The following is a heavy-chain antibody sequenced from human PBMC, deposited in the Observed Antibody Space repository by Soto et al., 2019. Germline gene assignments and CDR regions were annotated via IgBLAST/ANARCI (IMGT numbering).Heavy chain of an antibody. Sequence: EVQLVESGGGLVQPGRSLRLSCAASGFTFDDYAMHWVRQAPGKGLEGVSGISWNSGSIGYADSVKGRFTISRDNAKNSLYMQMNSLRAEDTALYYGAKDARFGLPPETTAPYGIDVGGQGTTVTVSS. D-gene: IGHD4-17*01. J-gene: IGHJ6*02. CDR2: ISWNSGSI. CDR1: GFTFDDYA. CDR3: AKDARFGLPPETTAPYGIDV. V-gene: IGHV3-9*01.